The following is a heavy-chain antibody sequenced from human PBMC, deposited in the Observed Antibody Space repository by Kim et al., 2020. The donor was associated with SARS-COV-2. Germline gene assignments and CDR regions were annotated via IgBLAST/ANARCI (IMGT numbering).Heavy chain of an antibody. J-gene: IGHJ4*02. CDR1: GGSFSGYY. V-gene: IGHV4-34*01. D-gene: IGHD3-16*02. CDR3: AREYWGYDYVWGSYRYTCYFDY. Sequence: SETLSLTCAVYGGSFSGYYWSWIRQPPGKGLEWIGEINHSGSTNYNPSLKSRVTISVDTSKNQFSLKLSSVTAADTAVYYCAREYWGYDYVWGSYRYTCYFDYWGQGTLVTVSS. CDR2: INHSGST.